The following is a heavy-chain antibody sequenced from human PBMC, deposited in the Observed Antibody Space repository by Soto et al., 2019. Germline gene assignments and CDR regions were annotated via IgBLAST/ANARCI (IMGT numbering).Heavy chain of an antibody. J-gene: IGHJ6*02. CDR1: GYTLTELS. Sequence: GASVKVSCKVSGYTLTELSMHWVRQAPGKGLEWMGVFDPEDGETIYAQKFQGRVTMTEDTSTDTAYMELSSLRSEDTAVYYCATDLNCSSTSCYKRGYYYYGMDGWGQGTTVTVSS. V-gene: IGHV1-24*01. D-gene: IGHD2-2*01. CDR2: FDPEDGET. CDR3: ATDLNCSSTSCYKRGYYYYGMDG.